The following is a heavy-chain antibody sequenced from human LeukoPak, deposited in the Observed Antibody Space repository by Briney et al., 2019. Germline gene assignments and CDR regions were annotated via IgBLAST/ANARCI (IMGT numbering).Heavy chain of an antibody. CDR2: IYYSGST. V-gene: IGHV4-59*01. CDR3: ASARPYYYGSGSYPSHFDY. D-gene: IGHD3-10*01. CDR1: GGSISSYY. Sequence: SETLSLTCTVSGGSISSYYWSWIRQPPGKGLEWIGYIYYSGSTNYNPSLKSRVTISVDTSKDQFSLKLSSVTAADTAVYYCASARPYYYGSGSYPSHFDYWGQGTLVTVSS. J-gene: IGHJ4*02.